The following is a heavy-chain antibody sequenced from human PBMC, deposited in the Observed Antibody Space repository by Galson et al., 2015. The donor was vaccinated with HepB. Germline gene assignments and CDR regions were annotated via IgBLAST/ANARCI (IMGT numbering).Heavy chain of an antibody. CDR3: AKDLSSSSTSLNTRGYYYYGMDV. J-gene: IGHJ6*02. D-gene: IGHD2-2*01. CDR1: GFTFSSYG. CDR2: ISYDGSNK. V-gene: IGHV3-30*18. Sequence: SLRLSCAASGFTFSSYGMPWVRQAPGKGLEWVAVISYDGSNKYYADSVKGRFTISRDNSKNTLYLQMNSLRAEDTAVYYCAKDLSSSSTSLNTRGYYYYGMDVWGQGTTVTVSS.